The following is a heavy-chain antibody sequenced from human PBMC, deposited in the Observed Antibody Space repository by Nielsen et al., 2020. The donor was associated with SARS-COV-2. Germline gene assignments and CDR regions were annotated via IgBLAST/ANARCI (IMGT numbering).Heavy chain of an antibody. D-gene: IGHD3-3*01. J-gene: IGHJ5*02. V-gene: IGHV3-7*02. CDR3: ARCKERRPITIFGVVPNWFDP. CDR2: IKQDGSEK. CDR1: GFTFSSYS. Sequence: GGSLRLSCAASGFTFSSYSMNWVRQAPGKGLEWVANIKQDGSEKYYVDSVKGRFTISRDNTKNSLYLQMNSLRAEDTAVYYCARCKERRPITIFGVVPNWFDPWGQGTLVTVSS.